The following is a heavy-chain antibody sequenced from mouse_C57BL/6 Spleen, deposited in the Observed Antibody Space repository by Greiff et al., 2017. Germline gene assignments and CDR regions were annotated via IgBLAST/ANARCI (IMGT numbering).Heavy chain of an antibody. Sequence: VHLVESGPGLVAPSQSLSITCTVSGFSLTSYGVSWVRQPPGKGLEWLGVIWGDGSTNYHSALISGLSISKDNSKSQGFLKLNSRQTDDTATYYCAKDYGSTSYFDYWGQGTTLTVSS. D-gene: IGHD1-1*01. J-gene: IGHJ2*01. V-gene: IGHV2-3*01. CDR2: IWGDGST. CDR1: GFSLTSYG. CDR3: AKDYGSTSYFDY.